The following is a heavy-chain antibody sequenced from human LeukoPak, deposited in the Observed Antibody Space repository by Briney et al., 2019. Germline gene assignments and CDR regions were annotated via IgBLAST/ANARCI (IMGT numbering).Heavy chain of an antibody. Sequence: SETLSLTCAVYGGSFSGYYWSWIRQHPGGGLEWIGEINHSGSTNYNPSLKSRVTISVDTSKNQFALKLSSVTAADTAVYYCASGVLLWCGDYYGMDVWGQGTTVTVSS. V-gene: IGHV4-34*01. D-gene: IGHD3-10*01. CDR3: ASGVLLWCGDYYGMDV. CDR2: INHSGST. J-gene: IGHJ6*02. CDR1: GGSFSGYY.